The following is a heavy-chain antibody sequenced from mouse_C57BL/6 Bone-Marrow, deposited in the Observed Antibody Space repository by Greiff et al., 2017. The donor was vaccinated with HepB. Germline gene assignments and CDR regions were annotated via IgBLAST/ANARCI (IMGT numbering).Heavy chain of an antibody. J-gene: IGHJ4*01. CDR2: ISSGGSYT. Sequence: EVKLVESGGDLVKPGGSLKLSCAASGFTFSSYGMSWVRQTPDKRLEWVATISSGGSYTYYPDSVKGRFTISRDNAKNTRYLQMSSLKSEDTAMYYCDRKQLRMDYWGQGTSVTVSA. CDR3: DRKQLRMDY. V-gene: IGHV5-6*01. D-gene: IGHD3-2*02. CDR1: GFTFSSYG.